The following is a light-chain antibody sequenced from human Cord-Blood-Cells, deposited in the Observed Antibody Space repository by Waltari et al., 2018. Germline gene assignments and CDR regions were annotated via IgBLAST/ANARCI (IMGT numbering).Light chain of an antibody. Sequence: QSALTQPASVSGSPGQSITISCTGTSSDGGGYNYVSWYQQQPGKAPKLRIYDVSHRPSGVSNRFSVSKPGNTASLTISGLQAEDEADYYCSSYTSSSTWVFGGGTKLTVL. V-gene: IGLV2-14*01. CDR3: SSYTSSSTWV. J-gene: IGLJ3*02. CDR1: SSDGGGYNY. CDR2: DVS.